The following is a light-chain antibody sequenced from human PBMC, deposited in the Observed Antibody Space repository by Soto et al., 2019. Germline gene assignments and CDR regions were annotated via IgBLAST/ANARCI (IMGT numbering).Light chain of an antibody. CDR1: QTVSSY. V-gene: IGKV3-11*01. CDR3: QQRSNWPYLT. CDR2: DAS. J-gene: IGKJ4*01. Sequence: EIVLRQSPATLSLSPGERATLSCRASQTVSSYLAWYQQKPGQAPRLLIYDASVRATGTPGRFSGSGSGTDFTLTIASLEPDDFAVYYCQQRSNWPYLTFGGGTRV.